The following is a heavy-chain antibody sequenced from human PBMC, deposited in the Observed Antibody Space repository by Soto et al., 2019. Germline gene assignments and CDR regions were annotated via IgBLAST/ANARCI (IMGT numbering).Heavy chain of an antibody. Sequence: ASVKVSCKASGCTFTSYDIIWVRQPTGQGLEWMGWMNPNSGNTGYAQKFQGRVTMTRNTSISTAYMELSSLRSEDTAVYYCARVQTIFGVVNIPWYYYYGMDVWGQGTTVTVSS. CDR2: MNPNSGNT. J-gene: IGHJ6*02. D-gene: IGHD3-3*01. V-gene: IGHV1-8*01. CDR3: ARVQTIFGVVNIPWYYYYGMDV. CDR1: GCTFTSYD.